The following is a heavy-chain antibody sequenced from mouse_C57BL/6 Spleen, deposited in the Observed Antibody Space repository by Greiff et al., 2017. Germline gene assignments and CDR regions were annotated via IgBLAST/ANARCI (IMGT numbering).Heavy chain of an antibody. Sequence: QVQLQQSGAELVKPGASVKISCKASGYAFSSYWMNWVKQRPGQGLEWIGQIYPGDGDTNSNGKFKGKATLTADKSSSTAYMQLSSLTSEDSAVYFCARRNYGYLDYWGQGTTLTVSS. CDR2: IYPGDGDT. D-gene: IGHD1-1*02. CDR1: GYAFSSYW. CDR3: ARRNYGYLDY. V-gene: IGHV1-80*01. J-gene: IGHJ2*01.